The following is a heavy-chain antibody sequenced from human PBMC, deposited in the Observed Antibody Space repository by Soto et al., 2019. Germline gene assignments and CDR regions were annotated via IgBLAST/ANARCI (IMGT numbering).Heavy chain of an antibody. CDR3: ARRRGATYGYSFDY. CDR2: IYWDDDK. J-gene: IGHJ4*02. Sequence: QITLKESGPTLVKPTQNLTLTCTFSGFSLSTSGVGVGWIRQPPGKALEWLVLIYWDDDKRYRPSLKSSLTITKDTANNHAAFTVTTMDPLDTATYYCARRRGATYGYSFDYLCQGALITVSP. V-gene: IGHV2-5*02. D-gene: IGHD3-10*01. CDR1: GFSLSTSGVG.